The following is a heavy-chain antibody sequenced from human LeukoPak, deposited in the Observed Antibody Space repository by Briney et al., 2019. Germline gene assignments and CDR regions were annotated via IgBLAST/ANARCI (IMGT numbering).Heavy chain of an antibody. CDR2: INHSGST. V-gene: IGHV4-34*01. J-gene: IGHJ4*02. Sequence: SETLSLTCAVYGGSFSGYYWSWIRQPPRKGLEWIGEINHSGSTNYNPSLKSRVTISVDTSKNQFSLKLSSVTAADTAVYYCATYSSGWPHDYWGQGTLVTVSS. D-gene: IGHD6-19*01. CDR3: ATYSSGWPHDY. CDR1: GGSFSGYY.